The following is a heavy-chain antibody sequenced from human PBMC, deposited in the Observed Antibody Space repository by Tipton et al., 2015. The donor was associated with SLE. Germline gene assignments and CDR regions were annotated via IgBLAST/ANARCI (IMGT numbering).Heavy chain of an antibody. D-gene: IGHD2-8*01. V-gene: IGHV4-61*02. CDR1: GGSISSGSYY. CDR3: ARGYCSDGVCYGFGFFDY. CDR2: IYTSGST. J-gene: IGHJ4*02. Sequence: TLSLTCTVSGGSISSGSYYWSWIRQPAGKGLEWIGRIYTSGSTNYNPSLKSRVTISVDTSKNQLSLKMRSVTAADTAVYFCARGYCSDGVCYGFGFFDYWGQGNLVTVSS.